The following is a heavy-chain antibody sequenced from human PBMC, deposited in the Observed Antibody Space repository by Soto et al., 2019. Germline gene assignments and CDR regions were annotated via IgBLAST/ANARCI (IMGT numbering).Heavy chain of an antibody. CDR1: YY. Sequence: YYWSWIRQPPGKGLEWIGYIYYSGSTNYNPSLKSRVTISVDTSKNQFSLKLSSVTAADTAVYYCASTAHSSGWYSGGFDYWGQGTLVTVSS. J-gene: IGHJ4*02. CDR3: ASTAHSSGWYSGGFDY. D-gene: IGHD6-19*01. CDR2: IYYSGST. V-gene: IGHV4-59*01.